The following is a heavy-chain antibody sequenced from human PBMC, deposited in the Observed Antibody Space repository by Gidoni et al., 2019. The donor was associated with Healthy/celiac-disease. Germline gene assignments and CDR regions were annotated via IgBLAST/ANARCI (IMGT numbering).Heavy chain of an antibody. CDR2: INPSGGST. V-gene: IGHV1-46*01. CDR3: ARPLNYYDSSGSDWYFDL. CDR1: GYTFTSYY. J-gene: IGHJ2*01. Sequence: QVQLVQSGAEVKTPGASVKVSCKASGYTFTSYYMHWGRQAPGQGLEWMGIINPSGGSTSYAQKFQGRVTMTRDTSTSTVYMELSSLRSEDTAVYYCARPLNYYDSSGSDWYFDLWGRGTLVTVSS. D-gene: IGHD3-22*01.